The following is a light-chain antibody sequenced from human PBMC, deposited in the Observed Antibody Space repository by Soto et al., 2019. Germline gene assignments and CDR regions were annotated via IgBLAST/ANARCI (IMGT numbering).Light chain of an antibody. J-gene: IGKJ1*01. V-gene: IGKV3-20*01. CDR2: GAS. CDR1: QSISSSH. CDR3: QQYVSSPWT. Sequence: EIVLTQSPGTLSLSPGERATLSCRASQSISSSHLAWYQQKAGQAPRVLIYGASSRATGISDRFSGSGSGTDFTLTISRLEPEDFAVYYCQQYVSSPWTFGQGTKVEIK.